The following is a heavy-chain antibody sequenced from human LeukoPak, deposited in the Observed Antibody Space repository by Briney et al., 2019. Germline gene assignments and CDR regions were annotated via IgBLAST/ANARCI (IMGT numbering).Heavy chain of an antibody. J-gene: IGHJ4*02. CDR2: IYYSGST. CDR3: ARGTMVRGVIDHYYFDY. D-gene: IGHD3-10*01. CDR1: GGSISSYY. Sequence: KPSETLSLTCTVSGGSISSYYWSWIRQPPGKGLEWIGYIYYSGSTIYNPSLKSRVTISVGTSKNQFSLKLSSVTAADTAVYYCARGTMVRGVIDHYYFDYWGQGTLVTVSS. V-gene: IGHV4-59*01.